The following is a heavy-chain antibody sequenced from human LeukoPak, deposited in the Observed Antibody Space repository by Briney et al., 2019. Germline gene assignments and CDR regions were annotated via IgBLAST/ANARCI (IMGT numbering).Heavy chain of an antibody. V-gene: IGHV4-59*12. CDR1: GGSISSYY. D-gene: IGHD6-6*01. J-gene: IGHJ6*03. CDR2: IYYSGST. CDR3: AREGSSGYYYYYYMDV. Sequence: SETLSLTCTVSGGSISSYYWSWIRQPPGKGLEWIGYIYYSGSTNYNPSLKSRVTMSVDTSKNQFSLKLSSVTAADTAVYYCAREGSSGYYYYYYMDVWGKGTTVTVSS.